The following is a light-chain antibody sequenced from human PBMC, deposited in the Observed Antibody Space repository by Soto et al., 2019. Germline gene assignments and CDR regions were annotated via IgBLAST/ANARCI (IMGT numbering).Light chain of an antibody. V-gene: IGLV2-14*01. CDR1: SSDIGGYNY. J-gene: IGLJ1*01. Sequence: QDALTEPASVSVSPGQAITISCTGGSSDIGGYNYVSLFQQHPGKVPKLMIYEVTNRPSGVSNRFSGSKSGSTASLTISGLQAEDEADYYCSSYTSSNTLVFGTGTKVTVL. CDR3: SSYTSSNTLV. CDR2: EVT.